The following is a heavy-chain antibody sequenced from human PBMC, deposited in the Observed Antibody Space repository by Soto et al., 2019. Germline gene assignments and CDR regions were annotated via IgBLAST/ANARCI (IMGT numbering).Heavy chain of an antibody. D-gene: IGHD4-17*01. Sequence: EVQLVESGGGLVQPGGSLRLSCAASGFTFSSYWMSWLRKAPGKGLEWVANIKKDGSEKYYVDSVKGRITISRDNDKNSLYLQMNSVRAEDTAVYYCAREGDYGDCLDYWGQGTLVTVAS. CDR2: IKKDGSEK. CDR1: GFTFSSYW. CDR3: AREGDYGDCLDY. J-gene: IGHJ4*02. V-gene: IGHV3-7*04.